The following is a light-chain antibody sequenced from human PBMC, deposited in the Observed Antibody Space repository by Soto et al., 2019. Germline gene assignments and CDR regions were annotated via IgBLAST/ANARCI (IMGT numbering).Light chain of an antibody. V-gene: IGLV2-11*01. CDR1: DXDVGGYNF. J-gene: IGLJ3*02. CDR3: CSYTASDIWV. Sequence: QSVLTQPRSVSGSPGQSVTISCTGTDXDVGGYNFVSWYQQLPGKAPKLMISAVSQRPSGVPDRFSGSKPGNTASLTISGLQADDEADYFCCSYTASDIWVFGGGTKVTVL. CDR2: AVS.